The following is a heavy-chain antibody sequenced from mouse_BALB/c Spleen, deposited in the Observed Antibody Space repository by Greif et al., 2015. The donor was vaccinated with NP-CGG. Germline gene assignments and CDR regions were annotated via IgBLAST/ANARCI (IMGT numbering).Heavy chain of an antibody. Sequence: EVMLVESGPSLVKPSQTLSLTCSVTGDSITSGYWNWIRKFPGNKLEYMGYISYSGSTYYNPSLKSRISITRDTSKNQYYLQLNSVTTEDTATYYCARYEPHYYYGSSYWYFDVWGAGTTVTVSS. CDR3: ARYEPHYYYGSSYWYFDV. CDR1: GDSITSGY. D-gene: IGHD1-1*01. V-gene: IGHV3-8*02. CDR2: ISYSGST. J-gene: IGHJ1*01.